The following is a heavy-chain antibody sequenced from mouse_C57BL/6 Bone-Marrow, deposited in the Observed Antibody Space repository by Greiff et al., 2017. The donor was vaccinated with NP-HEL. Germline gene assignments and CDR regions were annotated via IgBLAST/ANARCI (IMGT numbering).Heavy chain of an antibody. CDR1: GYTFTDYY. CDR2: INPNNGGT. D-gene: IGHD1-1*02. Sequence: VQLQQSGPELVKPGASVKISCKASGYTFTDYYMNWVKQSHGKSLEWIGDINPNNGGTSYNQKFKGKATLTVDKSSSTAYMELRSLTSEDSAVYSCARWDYGAYWGQGTPVTVSA. V-gene: IGHV1-26*01. J-gene: IGHJ3*01. CDR3: ARWDYGAY.